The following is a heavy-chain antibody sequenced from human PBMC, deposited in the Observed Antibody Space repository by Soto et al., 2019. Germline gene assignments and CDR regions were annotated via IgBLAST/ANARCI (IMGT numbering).Heavy chain of an antibody. J-gene: IGHJ4*02. CDR3: AKVGGNLGLRGYFDY. D-gene: IGHD1-26*01. CDR1: GFTFDDYA. CDR2: ISWNSGSI. V-gene: IGHV3-9*01. Sequence: EVQLVESGGGLVQPGRSLRLSCAASGFTFDDYAMHWVRQAPGKGLEWVSGISWNSGSIGYADSVKGRFTISRDNAKNSLYLQMNSLRAEDTAFYYCAKVGGNLGLRGYFDYWGQGTLVTVSS.